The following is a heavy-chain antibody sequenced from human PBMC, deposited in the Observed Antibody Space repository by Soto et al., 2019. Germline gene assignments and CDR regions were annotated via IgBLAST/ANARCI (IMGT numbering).Heavy chain of an antibody. J-gene: IGHJ4*02. CDR1: GGSISSYY. Sequence: SETLSLTCTVSGGSISSYYWSWIRQPPGKGLEWIGYIYYSGSTNYNPSLKSRVTISVDTSKNQFSLKLSSVTAADTAVYYCARRLDYDFWSGYSGAFDYWGQGTLVTVSS. V-gene: IGHV4-59*08. CDR2: IYYSGST. CDR3: ARRLDYDFWSGYSGAFDY. D-gene: IGHD3-3*01.